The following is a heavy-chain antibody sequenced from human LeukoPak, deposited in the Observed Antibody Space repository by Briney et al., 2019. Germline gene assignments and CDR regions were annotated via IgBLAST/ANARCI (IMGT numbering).Heavy chain of an antibody. CDR2: ISGSGGST. V-gene: IGHV3-23*01. CDR3: AKASLLRYFDWLSDGLGFDY. CDR1: GFTFSSYA. Sequence: GGSLRLSCAASGFTFSSYAMSWVRQAPGKGLEWVSAISGSGGSTYYADSVKGRFTISRDNSKNTLYLQMNSLRAEDTAVYYCAKASLLRYFDWLSDGLGFDYWGQGTLVTVSS. D-gene: IGHD3-9*01. J-gene: IGHJ4*02.